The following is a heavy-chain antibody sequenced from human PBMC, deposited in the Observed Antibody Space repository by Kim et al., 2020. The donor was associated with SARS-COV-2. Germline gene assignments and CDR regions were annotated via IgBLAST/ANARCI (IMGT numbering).Heavy chain of an antibody. V-gene: IGHV5-51*01. J-gene: IGHJ3*02. Sequence: GESLKISCKGSGYSFTSYWIGWVRQMPGKGLEWMGIIYPGDSDTRYSPSFQGQVTISADKSISTAYLQWSSLKASDTAMYYCATRSVQWLQFGGAFDIWGQGTMVTVSS. CDR2: IYPGDSDT. D-gene: IGHD5-12*01. CDR1: GYSFTSYW. CDR3: ATRSVQWLQFGGAFDI.